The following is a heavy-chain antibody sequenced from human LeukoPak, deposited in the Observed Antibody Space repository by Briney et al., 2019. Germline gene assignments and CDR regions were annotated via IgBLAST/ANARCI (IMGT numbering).Heavy chain of an antibody. D-gene: IGHD3-22*01. J-gene: IGHJ4*02. CDR3: GRDLQGLRYDDNRGDY. Sequence: GGSLRLSCAAAGFGFSDYAMAWIRQAPGKGLEWISYISAFGDTKYYTDSVRGRFTVSRDNAKGSLYLHMVSLRDEDTALYYCGRDLQGLRYDDNRGDYWGQGTLVTVSS. V-gene: IGHV3-11*01. CDR2: ISAFGDTK. CDR1: GFGFSDYA.